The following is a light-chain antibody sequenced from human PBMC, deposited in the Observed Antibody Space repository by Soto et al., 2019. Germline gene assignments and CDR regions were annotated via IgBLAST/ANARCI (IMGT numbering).Light chain of an antibody. Sequence: SYELTQPPSVSVSPGQTASITCSGDKVGNKYACWYQQKPGQSPVLVIYKDSKRPSGIPERFSGSNSGNTATLTISGTQAMDEADYYCQVWDSSTRVFGGGTKLTVL. J-gene: IGLJ3*02. V-gene: IGLV3-1*01. CDR1: KVGNKY. CDR3: QVWDSSTRV. CDR2: KDS.